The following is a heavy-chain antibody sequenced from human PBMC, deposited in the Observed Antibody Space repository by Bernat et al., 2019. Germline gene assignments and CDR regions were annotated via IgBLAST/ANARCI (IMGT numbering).Heavy chain of an antibody. Sequence: QVQLVESGGGVVQPGRSLRLSCAASGFTFSSYGMHWVRQAPGKGLEWVAVISYDGSNKYYADSVKGRFTNPRDNSKNTLYLQMNSLRAEDTAVYYWATHVRDFWSGYYSGDFDYWGQGTLVTVSS. CDR2: ISYDGSNK. CDR1: GFTFSSYG. V-gene: IGHV3-30*03. J-gene: IGHJ4*02. D-gene: IGHD3-3*01. CDR3: ATHVRDFWSGYYSGDFDY.